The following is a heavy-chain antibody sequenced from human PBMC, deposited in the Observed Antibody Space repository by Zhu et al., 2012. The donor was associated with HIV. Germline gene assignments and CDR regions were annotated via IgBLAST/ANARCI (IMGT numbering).Heavy chain of an antibody. J-gene: IGHJ3*01. CDR3: ARSQVLLYSRDGRWPDVFTKS. CDR1: GGSINTGDYY. CDR2: TYYSGSP. D-gene: IGHD2-2*01. V-gene: IGHV4-30-4*01. Sequence: QVQLQESGPGLLNPSQTLSLTCSVSGGSINTGDYYWSWIRQPPGKDLEYIGYTYYSGSPYYNPSLESRVSISLDTSRNQFSLRLTPVSVADTALYYCARSQVLLYSRDGRWPDVFTKSWGQGMMVHRLF.